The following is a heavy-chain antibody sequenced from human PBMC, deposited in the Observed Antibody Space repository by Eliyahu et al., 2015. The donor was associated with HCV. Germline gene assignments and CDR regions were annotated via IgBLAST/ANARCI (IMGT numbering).Heavy chain of an antibody. CDR1: GFTFSXYS. D-gene: IGHD3-10*01. CDR2: ISSSSSTI. J-gene: IGHJ3*02. CDR3: ARDFFLAYGSGSYHDAFDI. Sequence: EVQLVESGGGLVQPGGSLRLSCAASGFTFSXYSMNWVRQAPGKGLEWVSYISSSSSTIYYADSVKGRFTISRDNAKNSLYLQMNSLRDEDTAVYYCARDFFLAYGSGSYHDAFDIWGQGTMVTVSS. V-gene: IGHV3-48*02.